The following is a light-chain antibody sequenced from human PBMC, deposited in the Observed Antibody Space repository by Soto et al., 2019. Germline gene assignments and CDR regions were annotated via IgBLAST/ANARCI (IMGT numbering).Light chain of an antibody. J-gene: IGKJ3*01. CDR1: QSVLYSSNNKNY. CDR2: WAS. Sequence: DIVMTQSPDPLAVSLGERATINCKSSQSVLYSSNNKNYLAWYQQKPGQPPKLLIYWASTRESGVPDRFSGSGSGTDFTLTISSLQAEDVAVYYCQQYYSTLTFGPGTKVDIK. CDR3: QQYYSTLT. V-gene: IGKV4-1*01.